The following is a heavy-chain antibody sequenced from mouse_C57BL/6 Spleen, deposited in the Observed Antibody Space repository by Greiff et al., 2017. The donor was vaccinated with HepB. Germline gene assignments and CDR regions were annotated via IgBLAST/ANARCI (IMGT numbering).Heavy chain of an antibody. CDR1: GYTFTSYW. Sequence: VQLQQPGAELVKPGASVKLSCKASGYTFTSYWMHWVKQRPGQGLEWIGMIHPNSGSTNYNEKFKSKATLTVDKSSSTAYMQLSSLTSEDSAVYYCARKTAQATLDYWGQVTTLTVSS. CDR2: IHPNSGST. J-gene: IGHJ2*01. V-gene: IGHV1-64*01. CDR3: ARKTAQATLDY. D-gene: IGHD3-2*02.